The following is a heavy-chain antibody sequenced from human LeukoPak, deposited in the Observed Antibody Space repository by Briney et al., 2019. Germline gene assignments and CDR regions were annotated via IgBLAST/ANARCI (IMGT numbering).Heavy chain of an antibody. J-gene: IGHJ4*02. Sequence: GGSLRLSCAASGFTFSGSAMHWVRQASGKGLEWVGRIRSKANSYATAYAASVKGRFTISRDDSKNTAYLQMNSLRAGDTAVYYCARAALYYYDSTLLDYWGQGTLVTVSS. CDR1: GFTFSGSA. V-gene: IGHV3-73*01. CDR2: IRSKANSYAT. CDR3: ARAALYYYDSTLLDY. D-gene: IGHD3-22*01.